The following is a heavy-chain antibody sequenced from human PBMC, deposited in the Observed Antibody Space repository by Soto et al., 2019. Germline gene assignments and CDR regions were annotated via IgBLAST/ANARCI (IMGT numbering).Heavy chain of an antibody. J-gene: IGHJ5*02. V-gene: IGHV3-30-3*01. CDR1: GFTFSSYA. CDR2: ISYDGSNK. Sequence: QVQLVESGGGVVQPGRSLRLSCAASGFTFSSYAMHWVRQAPGKGLEWVAVISYDGSNKYYAASVKGRFTISRDNSENTLYLQMNSLRAEDTAVYYCAREWLQDWFDPWGQGTLVTVSS. CDR3: AREWLQDWFDP. D-gene: IGHD5-12*01.